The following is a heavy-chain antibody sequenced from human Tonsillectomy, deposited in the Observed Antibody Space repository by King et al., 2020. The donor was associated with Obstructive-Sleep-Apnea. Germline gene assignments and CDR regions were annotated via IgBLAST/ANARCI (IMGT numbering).Heavy chain of an antibody. CDR2: ISSIISYI. J-gene: IGHJ4*02. D-gene: IGHD3-22*01. V-gene: IGHV3-21*01. CDR1: GFNFRSYS. Sequence: ELQLVQSGGGLVKPGGSLRLSCAASGFNFRSYSMNWVRQAPGKGLEWVSSISSIISYIYYADSVKGRFTISRDNAKNSLYLQMNSLRAEDTAVYYCARDYYEIAIDYWGQGTLVTVSS. CDR3: ARDYYEIAIDY.